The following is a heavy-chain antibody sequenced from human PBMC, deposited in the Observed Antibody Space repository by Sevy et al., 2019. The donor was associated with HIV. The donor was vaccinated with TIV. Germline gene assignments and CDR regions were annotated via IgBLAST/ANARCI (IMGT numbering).Heavy chain of an antibody. Sequence: LSCVASGFTFSTYSMNWVRQAPGKGLEWVSSISSTSSYIDYAYSVKGRFTISRDNAKNSLYLQMNNLRAEDTAVYYCARDYNSGWRKFNLFDPWGQGTLVTVSS. J-gene: IGHJ5*02. CDR1: GFTFSTYS. V-gene: IGHV3-21*01. CDR3: ARDYNSGWRKFNLFDP. CDR2: ISSTSSYI. D-gene: IGHD6-19*01.